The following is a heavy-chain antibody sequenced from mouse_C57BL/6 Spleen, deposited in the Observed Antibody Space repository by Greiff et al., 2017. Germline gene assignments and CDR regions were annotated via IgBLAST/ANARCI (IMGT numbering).Heavy chain of an antibody. CDR1: GYTFTSYW. CDR3: ATIPYDYDEN. J-gene: IGHJ2*01. CDR2: IHPSDSDT. Sequence: QVQLKQPGAELVKPGASVKVSCKASGYTFTSYWMHWVKQRPGQGLEWIGSIHPSDSDTNYNQKFKGKATLTVDKSSSTAYMQLSSLTSEDSAVYYCATIPYDYDENWGQGTTLTVSS. D-gene: IGHD2-4*01. V-gene: IGHV1-74*01.